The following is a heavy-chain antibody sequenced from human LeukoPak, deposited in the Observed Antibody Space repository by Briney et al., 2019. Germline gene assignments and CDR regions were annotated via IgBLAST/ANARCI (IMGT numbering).Heavy chain of an antibody. J-gene: IGHJ5*02. V-gene: IGHV4-30-4*01. Sequence: SETLSLTCTVSGGSISSGDYYWSWIRQPPGKGLEWIGYIYYSGSTYYNPSLKSRVTISVDTSKNQFSLKLSSVTAADTAVYYCAREHYHGSGSYYGRSGWFDPWAREPWSPSPQ. D-gene: IGHD3-10*01. CDR2: IYYSGST. CDR1: GGSISSGDYY. CDR3: AREHYHGSGSYYGRSGWFDP.